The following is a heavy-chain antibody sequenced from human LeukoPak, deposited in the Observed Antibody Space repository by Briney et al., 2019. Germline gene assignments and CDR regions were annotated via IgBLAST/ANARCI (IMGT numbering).Heavy chain of an antibody. V-gene: IGHV3-72*01. CDR3: AKVRTLRDCSGGTCYLDH. J-gene: IGHJ4*02. D-gene: IGHD2-15*01. CDR1: GLTFSDHY. Sequence: GGSLRLSCAASGLTFSDHYMDWVRQAPGKGLEWVGRIRNKANSYTPEYAASVKGRFTISRDDSKNSLYLQMNSLKIEDTAVYFCAKVRTLRDCSGGTCYLDHWGQGDLVTVAS. CDR2: IRNKANSYTP.